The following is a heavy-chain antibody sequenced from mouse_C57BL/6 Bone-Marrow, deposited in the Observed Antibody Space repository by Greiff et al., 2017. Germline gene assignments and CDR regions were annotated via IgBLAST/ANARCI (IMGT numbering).Heavy chain of an antibody. CDR2: IYPGSGNT. CDR3: ARTGDSSGYPAWFAY. V-gene: IGHV1-76*01. Sequence: QVQLQQSGAELVRPGASVKLSCKASGYTFTDYYINWVKQRPGQGLEWIARIYPGSGNTYYNEKFKGKATLTAEKSSSTAYMQLSSLTSEDSAVYCCARTGDSSGYPAWFAYWGQGTLVTVSA. CDR1: GYTFTDYY. D-gene: IGHD3-2*02. J-gene: IGHJ3*01.